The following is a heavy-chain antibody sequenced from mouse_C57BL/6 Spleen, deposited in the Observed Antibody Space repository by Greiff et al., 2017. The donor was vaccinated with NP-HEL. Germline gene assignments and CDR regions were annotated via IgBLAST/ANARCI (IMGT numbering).Heavy chain of an antibody. D-gene: IGHD2-1*01. J-gene: IGHJ2*01. CDR1: EYEFPSHD. Sequence: EVKLMESGGGLVQPGESLKLSCESNEYEFPSHDMSWVRKTPEKRLELVAAINSDGGSTYYPDTMERRFIISRDNTKKTLYLQMSSLKSEDTAMYYCAREEGNYPFDYWGQGTTLTVSS. CDR2: INSDGGST. V-gene: IGHV5-2*03. CDR3: AREEGNYPFDY.